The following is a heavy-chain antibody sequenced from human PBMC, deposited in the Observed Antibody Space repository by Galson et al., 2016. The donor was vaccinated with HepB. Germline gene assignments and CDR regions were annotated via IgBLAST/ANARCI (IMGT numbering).Heavy chain of an antibody. CDR2: IDDNGANI. CDR1: GFTFKTYA. J-gene: IGHJ4*02. V-gene: IGHV3-23*01. CDR3: AREPVRLDDLLTGPPKNPDY. D-gene: IGHD3-9*01. Sequence: SLRLSCAASGFTFKTYAMSWVRQAPGKGLEWVSVIDDNGANIYYADSVKGRFTISRDNSDNTLSLQMNSLRAEDTAVYYCAREPVRLDDLLTGPPKNPDYWGQGTLVTVSS.